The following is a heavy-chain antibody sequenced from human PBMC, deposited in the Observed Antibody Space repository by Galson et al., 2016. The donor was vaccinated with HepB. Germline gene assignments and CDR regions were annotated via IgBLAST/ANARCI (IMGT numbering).Heavy chain of an antibody. V-gene: IGHV4-34*01. Sequence: SETLSLTCAVYGAPSSGYYWGWIRQSPGKGLEWIGEIHHTEGTNYNPSLKSRATISLDTSKNQFSLRMTSVTAADTAVYYCAAPYYCGGGTCYPRRGRYFDYWGQGTLVTVSS. CDR2: IHHTEGT. D-gene: IGHD2-15*01. J-gene: IGHJ4*02. CDR3: AAPYYCGGGTCYPRRGRYFDY. CDR1: GAPSSGYY.